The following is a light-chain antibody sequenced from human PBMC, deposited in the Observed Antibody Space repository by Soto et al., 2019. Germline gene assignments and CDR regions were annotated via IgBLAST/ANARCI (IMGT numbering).Light chain of an antibody. CDR2: STS. CDR1: QSVSSTY. V-gene: IGKV3-20*01. Sequence: EIVLTQSPGTLSLSPGERATRSCRASQSVSSTYLAWYQQKPGQAPRLLIYSTSSRAAGIPDRFSGSGSGTDFTLTNSRLEPEDFAVYYCQQYGVVPNTFGQGIKLE. J-gene: IGKJ2*01. CDR3: QQYGVVPNT.